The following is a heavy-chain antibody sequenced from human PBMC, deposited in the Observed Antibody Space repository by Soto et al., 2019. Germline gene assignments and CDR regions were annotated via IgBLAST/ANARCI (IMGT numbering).Heavy chain of an antibody. CDR1: GGTFSSYA. J-gene: IGHJ5*02. Sequence: SVKVSCKASGGTFSSYAISWVRQAPGQGLEWMGGIIPIFGTANYAQKFQGRVTITADESTSTAYMELSSLRSEDTAVYYCARGSYYYDSSGYPAGFDPWGQGTLVTVSS. V-gene: IGHV1-69*13. CDR3: ARGSYYYDSSGYPAGFDP. CDR2: IIPIFGTA. D-gene: IGHD3-22*01.